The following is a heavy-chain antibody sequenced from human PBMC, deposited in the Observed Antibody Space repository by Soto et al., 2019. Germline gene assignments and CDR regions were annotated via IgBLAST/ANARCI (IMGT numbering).Heavy chain of an antibody. CDR3: ARDKEVVTATVTYYYYGMDV. D-gene: IGHD2-21*02. V-gene: IGHV1-18*01. J-gene: IGHJ6*02. CDR2: ISANNGST. Sequence: ASVKVSCKASGYTFTSYGISWVRQAPGQGLEWMGWISANNGSTNYAQKLQGRVTMTRDTSTSTAYMELSRLRSDDTAVYYCARDKEVVTATVTYYYYGMDVWGQGTTVTVSS. CDR1: GYTFTSYG.